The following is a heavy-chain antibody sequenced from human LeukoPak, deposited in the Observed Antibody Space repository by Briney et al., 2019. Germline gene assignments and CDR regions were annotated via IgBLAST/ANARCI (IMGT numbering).Heavy chain of an antibody. CDR1: GFTFSDYY. Sequence: PGGSLRLSCAASGFTFSDYYMSWIRQAPGKGLEWVSYISSSGSTIYYADSVKGRFTISRDNAKNSLYLQMNSLGAEDTAVYYCASGYSYGYGYFDYWGQGTLVTVSP. CDR3: ASGYSYGYGYFDY. J-gene: IGHJ4*02. CDR2: ISSSGSTI. V-gene: IGHV3-11*04. D-gene: IGHD5-18*01.